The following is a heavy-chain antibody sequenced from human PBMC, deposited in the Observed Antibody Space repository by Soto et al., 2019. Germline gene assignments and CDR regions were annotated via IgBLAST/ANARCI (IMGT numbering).Heavy chain of an antibody. Sequence: GGSLRLSCVASRFTFSIYAMSWFRQAPGKGLEWVSAISGSGGSTYYADSVKGRFTISRDNSKNTLCLQMNSLRAEDTAVYYCAVIIYDFWSGYYNGMDVWGQGTTVTVSS. D-gene: IGHD3-3*01. CDR2: ISGSGGST. J-gene: IGHJ6*02. CDR3: AVIIYDFWSGYYNGMDV. CDR1: RFTFSIYA. V-gene: IGHV3-23*01.